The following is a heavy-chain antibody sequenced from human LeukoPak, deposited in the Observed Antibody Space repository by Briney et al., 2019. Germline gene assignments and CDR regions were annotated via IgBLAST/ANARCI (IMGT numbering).Heavy chain of an antibody. D-gene: IGHD3-10*01. V-gene: IGHV3-7*01. CDR3: ARDWWFGESWVFQR. Sequence: SGGSLSLSCAASGLTFNNYWMSWVCQAPGEGQEWVANIKPDGSEKDYVDSVKGRFTISRDNAKNSLSLQMNSLSAEDTAVYYCARDWWFGESWVFQRWGQGTLVTVSS. CDR1: GLTFNNYW. J-gene: IGHJ1*01. CDR2: IKPDGSEK.